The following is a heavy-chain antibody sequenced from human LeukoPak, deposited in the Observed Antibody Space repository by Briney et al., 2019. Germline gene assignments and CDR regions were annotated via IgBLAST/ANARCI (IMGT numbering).Heavy chain of an antibody. V-gene: IGHV4-59*02. CDR1: GASVRGYY. CDR2: IHYTGNT. CDR3: ARQEQQLIYNWFDP. Sequence: SETLSLTCTVSGASVRGYYWSWIRQPPGEGLEWIGYIHYTGNTDYNPSLKSRVTISVDTSKNQFSLKLSSVTAADTAVYYCARQEQQLIYNWFDPWGQGTLVTVSS. D-gene: IGHD6-13*01. J-gene: IGHJ5*02.